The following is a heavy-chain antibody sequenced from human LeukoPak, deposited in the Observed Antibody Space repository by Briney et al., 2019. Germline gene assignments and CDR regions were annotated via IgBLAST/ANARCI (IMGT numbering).Heavy chain of an antibody. V-gene: IGHV4-34*01. CDR1: GGSFSGYY. J-gene: IGHJ6*03. Sequence: SETLSLTCAVYGGSFSGYYWSWIRQPPGKGLEWIGEINHSGSTNYNPSLKSRVTISVDTSKNQFSLKLSSVTAADTAVYYCARLDYGDYNGYMDVWGKGTTVTVSS. CDR2: INHSGST. D-gene: IGHD4-17*01. CDR3: ARLDYGDYNGYMDV.